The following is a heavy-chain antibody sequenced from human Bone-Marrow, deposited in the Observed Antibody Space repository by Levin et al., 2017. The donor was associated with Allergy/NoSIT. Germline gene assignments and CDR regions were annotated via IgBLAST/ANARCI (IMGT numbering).Heavy chain of an antibody. D-gene: IGHD6-6*01. Sequence: LSLPCAASGFTFDDYAMHWVRQAPGKGLEWVSGISWNSGSIGYADSVKGRFTISRDNAKNSLYLQMNSLRAEDTALYYCAKDIGRIAAPIFDYWGQGTLVTVSS. CDR3: AKDIGRIAAPIFDY. CDR1: GFTFDDYA. V-gene: IGHV3-9*01. J-gene: IGHJ4*02. CDR2: ISWNSGSI.